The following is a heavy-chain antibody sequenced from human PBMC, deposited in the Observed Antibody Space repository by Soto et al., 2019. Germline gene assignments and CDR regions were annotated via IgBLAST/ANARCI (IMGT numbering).Heavy chain of an antibody. D-gene: IGHD3-3*01. CDR2: IYPGDSET. V-gene: IGHV5-51*01. CDR1: GYSFTIFW. Sequence: GESLKISRKGFGYSFTIFWIGWVRQMPGKGLEWMGMIYPGDSETRYSPSFQGQVTMSVDKSSSTAYLQWHSLKASDSAMYYCARPGAGAVFGLVTPYYYGMDVWGQGTTVTVSS. J-gene: IGHJ6*02. CDR3: ARPGAGAVFGLVTPYYYGMDV.